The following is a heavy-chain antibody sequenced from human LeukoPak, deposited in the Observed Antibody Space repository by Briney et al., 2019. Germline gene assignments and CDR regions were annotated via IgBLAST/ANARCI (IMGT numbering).Heavy chain of an antibody. Sequence: ASVKVSCKASGDTFPSYYMHWVRQAPGQELEWMGIINPSGGSTTYAQKFQGRVTMTRDTSTSTVYMELSSLRSEDTAVYYCARGGVLRFLEHLDYWGQGTLVTVSS. D-gene: IGHD3-3*01. J-gene: IGHJ4*02. CDR2: INPSGGST. CDR1: GDTFPSYY. V-gene: IGHV1-46*01. CDR3: ARGGVLRFLEHLDY.